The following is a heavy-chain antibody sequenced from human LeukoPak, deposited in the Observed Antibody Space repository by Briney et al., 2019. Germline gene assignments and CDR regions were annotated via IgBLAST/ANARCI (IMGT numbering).Heavy chain of an antibody. Sequence: SETLSLTCTVSGGSISSSSYYWGWIRQPPGKGLEWIGSIYYSGSTYYNPSLKSRVTISVDTCKNQFSLKLSSVTAADTAVYYCASPPAGTHAFDIWGQGTMVTVSS. CDR2: IYYSGST. V-gene: IGHV4-39*01. D-gene: IGHD6-13*01. CDR3: ASPPAGTHAFDI. CDR1: GGSISSSSYY. J-gene: IGHJ3*02.